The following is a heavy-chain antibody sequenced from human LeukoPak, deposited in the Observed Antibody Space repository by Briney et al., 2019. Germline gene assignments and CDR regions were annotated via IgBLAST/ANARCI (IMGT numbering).Heavy chain of an antibody. Sequence: PSETLSLTCTVSAGSISSSPYYWGWLRQPPGKGLEWIGSIYYSGSTYYNPSLKSRVTISVDTSKNQFSLNLNSVTAADTAVYYCARPLNYYYYMDVWGKGTTVTVSS. CDR2: IYYSGST. CDR1: AGSISSSPYY. J-gene: IGHJ6*03. V-gene: IGHV4-39*01. CDR3: ARPLNYYYYMDV.